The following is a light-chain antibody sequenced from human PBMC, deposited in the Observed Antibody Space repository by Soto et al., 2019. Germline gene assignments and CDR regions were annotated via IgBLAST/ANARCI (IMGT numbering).Light chain of an antibody. Sequence: QSALTRPASVSGSPGQSITISCTGTSSDVGSYNYVSWYQQHPGKAPKLMIYEVSNRPAGVSNRFSGSKSGNTASLTISGLQAEDDADYYCSSYTGSNTVIFGGGTKLTVL. CDR2: EVS. V-gene: IGLV2-14*01. CDR3: SSYTGSNTVI. CDR1: SSDVGSYNY. J-gene: IGLJ2*01.